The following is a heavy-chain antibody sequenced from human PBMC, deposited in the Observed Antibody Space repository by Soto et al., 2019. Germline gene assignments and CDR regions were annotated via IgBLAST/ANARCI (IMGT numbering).Heavy chain of an antibody. D-gene: IGHD3-10*01. Sequence: SGPTLVNPTQTLTLTCTFSGFSLSTSGVGVGWIRQPPGKALEWLALIYWNDDKRYSPSLKSRLTITKDTSKNQVVLTMTNMDPVDTATYYCAHRPDPATYYYGSGSYHFDYWGQGTLVTVSS. V-gene: IGHV2-5*01. CDR2: IYWNDDK. J-gene: IGHJ4*02. CDR1: GFSLSTSGVG. CDR3: AHRPDPATYYYGSGSYHFDY.